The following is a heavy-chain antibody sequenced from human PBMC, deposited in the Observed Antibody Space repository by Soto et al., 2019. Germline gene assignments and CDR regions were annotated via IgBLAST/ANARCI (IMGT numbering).Heavy chain of an antibody. Sequence: GGSLRLSCAASGFTFSSYSMNWVRQAPGKGLEWVSYISSSSSTIYYADSVKGRFTISRDNAKNSLYLQMNSLRAEDTAVYYCARPPLEWLFEDYYYYYMDVWGKGTTVTVSS. D-gene: IGHD3-3*01. CDR1: GFTFSSYS. J-gene: IGHJ6*03. CDR3: ARPPLEWLFEDYYYYYMDV. V-gene: IGHV3-48*01. CDR2: ISSSSSTI.